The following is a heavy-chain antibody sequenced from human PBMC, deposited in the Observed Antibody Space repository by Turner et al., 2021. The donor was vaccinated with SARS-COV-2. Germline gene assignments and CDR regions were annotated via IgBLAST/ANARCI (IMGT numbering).Heavy chain of an antibody. CDR2: IYYRGST. V-gene: IGHV4-59*08. CDR3: ARQSSGWYLPYFDY. CDR1: GGSISSYY. Sequence: QVQLQESGPGLVKPSETLSLTCTVSGGSISSYYWSWIRPAPGKGLGWIGYIYYRGSTNYNPSLKSRVTISVETTKKQFSLKVRSVTAADTAVYYCARQSSGWYLPYFDYWGQGTLVTVSS. D-gene: IGHD6-19*01. J-gene: IGHJ4*02.